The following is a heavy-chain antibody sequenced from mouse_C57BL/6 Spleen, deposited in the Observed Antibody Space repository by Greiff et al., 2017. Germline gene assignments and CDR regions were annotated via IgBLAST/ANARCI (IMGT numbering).Heavy chain of an antibody. CDR3: ARSPSYYGNYVDY. CDR2: INPNNGGI. V-gene: IGHV1-26*01. D-gene: IGHD2-1*01. CDR1: GYTFTDYY. J-gene: IGHJ2*01. Sequence: EVKLQQSGPELVKPGASVKISCKASGYTFTDYYMNWVKQSPGKSLEWLGDINPNNGGISYNQKFKGKATLTVDKSSSTAYMELRSLTSEDSAFYYCARSPSYYGNYVDYWGQGTTLTVSS.